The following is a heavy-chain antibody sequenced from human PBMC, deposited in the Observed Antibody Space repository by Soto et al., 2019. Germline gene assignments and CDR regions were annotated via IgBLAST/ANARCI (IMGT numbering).Heavy chain of an antibody. CDR3: ARAVLSSAAGIYYYYYGMDV. D-gene: IGHD6-13*01. CDR1: GYTFTSYA. V-gene: IGHV1-3*01. CDR2: INAGNGNT. J-gene: IGHJ6*02. Sequence: ASVKVSCKASGYTFTSYAMHWVRQAPGQRLEWMGWINAGNGNTKYSQKFQGRVTITRDTSASTAYMELRSLRSEDTAVYYCARAVLSSAAGIYYYYYGMDVWGQGTTVTVSS.